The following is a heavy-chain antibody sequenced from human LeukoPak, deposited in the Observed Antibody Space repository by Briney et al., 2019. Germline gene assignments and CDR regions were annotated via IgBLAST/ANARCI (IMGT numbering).Heavy chain of an antibody. D-gene: IGHD3-10*01. J-gene: IGHJ4*02. CDR1: GFAFNTYA. V-gene: IGHV3-33*01. CDR2: IWHDGSHK. Sequence: GGSLRLSCAASGFAFNTYAMHWVRQAPGQGLEWVALIWHDGSHKFYSNSVRGQFTISRDNSKNTVSLQMNNLRPEDTAVYYCAREIFGSGNYPDFWGQGTLVTVSS. CDR3: AREIFGSGNYPDF.